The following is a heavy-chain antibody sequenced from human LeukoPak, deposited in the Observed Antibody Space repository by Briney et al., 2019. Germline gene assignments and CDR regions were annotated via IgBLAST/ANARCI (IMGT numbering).Heavy chain of an antibody. CDR2: IRFDGSNK. CDR1: GFTFSSYG. Sequence: GGSLRLSCAASGFTFSSYGIHWVRQAPGKGLEWVAFIRFDGSNKYYADSVKGRFTISRDNSKNMLYLQMNSLRAEDTAVYYCAKPHFDYWGQGTLVTVSS. J-gene: IGHJ4*02. V-gene: IGHV3-30*02. CDR3: AKPHFDY.